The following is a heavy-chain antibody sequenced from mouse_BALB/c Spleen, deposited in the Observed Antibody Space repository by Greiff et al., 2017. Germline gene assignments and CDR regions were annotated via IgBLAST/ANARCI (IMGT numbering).Heavy chain of an antibody. J-gene: IGHJ1*01. CDR2: IYPGNVNT. CDR3: ARGTGGWYFDV. CDR1: GYTFTSYY. V-gene: IGHV1S56*01. D-gene: IGHD1-1*02. Sequence: VQLQESGPELVKPGASVRISCKASGYTFTSYYIHWVKQRPGQGLEWIGWIYPGNVNTKYNEKFKGKATLTADKSSSTAYMQLSSLTSEDSAVYFCARGTGGWYFDVWGAGTTVTVSS.